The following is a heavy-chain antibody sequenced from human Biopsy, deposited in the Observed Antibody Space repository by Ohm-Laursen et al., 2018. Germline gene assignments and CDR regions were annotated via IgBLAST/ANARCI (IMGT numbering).Heavy chain of an antibody. D-gene: IGHD3-3*01. J-gene: IGHJ4*02. CDR2: INGSGGST. CDR3: ARGGQGGFLEWLFIG. V-gene: IGHV3-23*01. CDR1: GFTFSSHA. Sequence: SLRLSCAASGFTFSSHAMSWVRQAPGKGLECVSLINGSGGSTYYADLVKGRFTISRDNSKNTLYLQMNSLRAEDTALYYCARGGQGGFLEWLFIGWGQGTLVTVSS.